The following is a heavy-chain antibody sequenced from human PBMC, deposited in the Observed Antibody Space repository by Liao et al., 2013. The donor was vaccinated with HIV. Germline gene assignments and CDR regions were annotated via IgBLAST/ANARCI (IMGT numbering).Heavy chain of an antibody. J-gene: IGHJ1*01. V-gene: IGHV4-39*07. CDR1: GGSISSSSYY. CDR2: IYYSGST. D-gene: IGHD2-8*01. Sequence: QVQLQQWGAGLLKPSETLSLTCTVSGGSISSSSYYWGWIRQPPGKGLEWIGSIYYSGSTYYNPSLKSRVTISVDTSKNQFSLKLSSVTAADTAVYYCARDRRDCTNGVCYRVGYFQHWGQGTLVTVSS. CDR3: ARDRRDCTNGVCYRVGYFQH.